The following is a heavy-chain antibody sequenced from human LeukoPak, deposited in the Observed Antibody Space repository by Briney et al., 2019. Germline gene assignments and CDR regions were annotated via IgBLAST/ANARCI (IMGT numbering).Heavy chain of an antibody. D-gene: IGHD1-7*01. CDR1: GGTFSSYT. CDR2: IIPILGIA. J-gene: IGHJ5*02. V-gene: IGHV1-69*02. CDR3: ASQSITGTTESCWFDP. Sequence: SVKVSCKASGGTFSSYTISWVRQAPGQGLEWMGRIIPILGIANYAQKFQGRVTIAADKSTSTAYMELSSLRSEDTAVYYCASQSITGTTESCWFDPWGQGTLVTVSS.